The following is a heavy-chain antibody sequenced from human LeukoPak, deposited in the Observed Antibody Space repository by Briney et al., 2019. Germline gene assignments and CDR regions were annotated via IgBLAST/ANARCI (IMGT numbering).Heavy chain of an antibody. D-gene: IGHD2-2*01. CDR2: INHSGST. Sequence: SETLPLTCAVYSGSYSGYYWSWIRQPPGKGLEWIGEINHSGSTNYNPSLKSRVTISVDTSKNQFSLKLSSVTAADTAVYYCARGPYCSSTSCYANYYYYGMDVWGQGTTVTVSS. CDR1: SGSYSGYY. V-gene: IGHV4-34*01. CDR3: ARGPYCSSTSCYANYYYYGMDV. J-gene: IGHJ6*02.